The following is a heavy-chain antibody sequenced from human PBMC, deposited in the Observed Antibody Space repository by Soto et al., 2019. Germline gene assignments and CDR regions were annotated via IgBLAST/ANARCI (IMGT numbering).Heavy chain of an antibody. V-gene: IGHV4-4*07. CDR2: VYNSGNT. D-gene: IGHD7-27*01. Sequence: QVQLQESGPGLVKPSETLSLTCTVSGGSMTGYFWTWIRQSAGKGLEWIGHVYNSGNTDYNPSLASRITMAVDTSKRECSLKVKSATAADTAVYYCARTHWVSGTEYWGQGTLVTVSS. CDR3: ARTHWVSGTEY. CDR1: GGSMTGYF. J-gene: IGHJ4*02.